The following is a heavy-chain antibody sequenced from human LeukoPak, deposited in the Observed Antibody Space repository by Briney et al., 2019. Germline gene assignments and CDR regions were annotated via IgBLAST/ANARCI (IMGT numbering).Heavy chain of an antibody. CDR1: GGSISSYY. D-gene: IGHD2-8*01. J-gene: IGHJ4*02. Sequence: SETLSLTCTVSGGSISSYYWSWIRQPAGKGLEWIGRIYTSGSTNYNPPLKSRVTMSVDTSKNQFSLKLSSVTAADTAVYYCARAAYCTNGVCYKGGIDYWGQGTLVTVSS. CDR3: ARAAYCTNGVCYKGGIDY. CDR2: IYTSGST. V-gene: IGHV4-4*07.